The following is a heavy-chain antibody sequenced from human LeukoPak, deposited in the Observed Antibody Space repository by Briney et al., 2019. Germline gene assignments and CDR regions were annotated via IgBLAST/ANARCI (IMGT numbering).Heavy chain of an antibody. V-gene: IGHV4-61*02. Sequence: PSETLSLTCTVSGGSISSGSYYWSWIRQPAGKGLEWIGRIYTSGSTNYNPSLKSRVTISVDTSKNQFSLKLSSVTAADTAVYYCARDGGGYSYGYYYYGMDVWGQGATVTVSS. CDR2: IYTSGST. J-gene: IGHJ6*02. CDR1: GGSISSGSYY. D-gene: IGHD5-18*01. CDR3: ARDGGGYSYGYYYYGMDV.